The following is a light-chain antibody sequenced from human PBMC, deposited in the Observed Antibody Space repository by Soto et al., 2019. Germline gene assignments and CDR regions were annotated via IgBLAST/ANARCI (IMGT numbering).Light chain of an antibody. V-gene: IGLV2-8*01. CDR1: SSDVGAYNY. CDR2: EVT. J-gene: IGLJ3*02. Sequence: QSALTQPPSASGSPGQSVTISCNGTSSDVGAYNYVSWYQQHAGKAPKLVIYEVTKRPSGVPERFSGSKSANTASLTVSGLQAEDKADYYCSSFASSNTWVFGGGTKLTVL. CDR3: SSFASSNTWV.